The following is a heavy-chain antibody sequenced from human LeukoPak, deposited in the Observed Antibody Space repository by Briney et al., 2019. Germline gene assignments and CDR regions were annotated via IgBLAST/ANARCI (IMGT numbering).Heavy chain of an antibody. Sequence: GGSLRLSCAASGFRFSAHSVHWVRQAPGKGLEWVAFISYDGKIKQYADSVKGRFTISRDNSKNTLFLQMNSLGTGDTAMYYCSRNPEMEYWFDPWGQGTLVTVSS. V-gene: IGHV3-30*04. CDR2: ISYDGKIK. CDR1: GFRFSAHS. D-gene: IGHD1-1*01. CDR3: SRNPEMEYWFDP. J-gene: IGHJ5*02.